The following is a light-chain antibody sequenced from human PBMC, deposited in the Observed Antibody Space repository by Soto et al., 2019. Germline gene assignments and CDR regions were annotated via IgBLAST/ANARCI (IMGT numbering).Light chain of an antibody. CDR3: QQSVSTPT. J-gene: IGKJ5*01. V-gene: IGKV1-39*01. Sequence: DILMTQSPSSLFASVGDRVTITCRASQNIRSFLNWYQHKPGKAPKLLLYVASNLQSGVPPRFSGSGSGRDFTLTISSLKPEDFATYYCQQSVSTPTFGQGTRLEIK. CDR2: VAS. CDR1: QNIRSF.